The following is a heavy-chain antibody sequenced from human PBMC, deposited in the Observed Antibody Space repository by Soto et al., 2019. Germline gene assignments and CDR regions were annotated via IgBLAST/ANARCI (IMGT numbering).Heavy chain of an antibody. Sequence: GGSLRLSCAASGFTFSSYGMHWVRQAPGKGLEWVAVIWYDGSNKYYADSVKGRFTISRDNSKNTLYLQMNSLRAEDTAVYYCARDGTGVAARPRGSFDYCGQGTLVTVS. CDR3: ARDGTGVAARPRGSFDY. J-gene: IGHJ4*02. CDR1: GFTFSSYG. D-gene: IGHD6-6*01. CDR2: IWYDGSNK. V-gene: IGHV3-33*01.